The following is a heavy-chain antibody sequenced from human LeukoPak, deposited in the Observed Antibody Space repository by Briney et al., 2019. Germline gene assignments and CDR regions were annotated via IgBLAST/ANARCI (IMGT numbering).Heavy chain of an antibody. Sequence: ASVKVSCKASGYAFTGYYMHWVRQAPGQGLEWMGWINPNSGGTNYAQKFQGRVTMTRDTSTSTVYMGLSSLRSEDTAVYYCARIRDGYNDAYDIWGQGTMVTVSS. CDR3: ARIRDGYNDAYDI. CDR1: GYAFTGYY. D-gene: IGHD5-24*01. J-gene: IGHJ3*02. V-gene: IGHV1-2*02. CDR2: INPNSGGT.